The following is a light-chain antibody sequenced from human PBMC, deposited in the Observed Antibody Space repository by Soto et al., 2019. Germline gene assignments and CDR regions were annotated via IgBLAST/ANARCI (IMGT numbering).Light chain of an antibody. V-gene: IGLV2-14*01. CDR3: SSYTSSSTLYV. J-gene: IGLJ1*01. Sequence: QSVLTQPASVSGSPGQSITISCTGDNSDDGGYNYVSWYRRHSAKAPKFMIYDVSNRPSGVSNRFSGSKSGNTASLTISGLQAEHEADYYCSSYTSSSTLYVFGTGPKLTVL. CDR1: NSDDGGYNY. CDR2: DVS.